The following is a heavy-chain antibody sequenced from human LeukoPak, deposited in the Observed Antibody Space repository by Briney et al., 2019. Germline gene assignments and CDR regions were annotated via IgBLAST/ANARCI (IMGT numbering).Heavy chain of an antibody. Sequence: SETLSLTCSVSGGSLSRSIHHWGWIRQPPGKSLEWIGSIYYSRNTDFNPSLKNRVSISVDTSKNLFSLKVTSVTVADTAVCYCARALPPTVAGPFDYWGRGTLVTVSS. D-gene: IGHD6-19*01. CDR3: ARALPPTVAGPFDY. J-gene: IGHJ4*02. CDR1: GGSLSRSIHH. CDR2: IYYSRNT. V-gene: IGHV4-39*07.